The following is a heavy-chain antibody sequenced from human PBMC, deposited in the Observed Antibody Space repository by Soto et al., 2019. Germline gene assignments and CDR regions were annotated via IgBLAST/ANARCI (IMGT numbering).Heavy chain of an antibody. Sequence: QITLKESGPTLVKPTQTLTLTCTFSGFSLSTSGVGVGWLRQPPGKTLEWLALIYWDDDKRYSPSLKSRLTISKDTSKNQVSLTMTNTDPVDTATYYCALTYYGSGSYYNVRWFDPWGQGTLDTVSS. V-gene: IGHV2-5*02. J-gene: IGHJ5*02. D-gene: IGHD3-10*01. CDR1: GFSLSTSGVG. CDR3: ALTYYGSGSYYNVRWFDP. CDR2: IYWDDDK.